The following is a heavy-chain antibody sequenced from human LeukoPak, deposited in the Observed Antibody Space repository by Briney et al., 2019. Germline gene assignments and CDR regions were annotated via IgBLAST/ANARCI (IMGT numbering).Heavy chain of an antibody. CDR2: IDPSDAYT. D-gene: IGHD6-13*01. CDR1: GYSFTNHW. CDR3: ARLSISWYEVCDH. J-gene: IGHJ4*02. Sequence: GESLKISCKGSGYSFTNHWISWVRQVPGKGLEWMGRIDPSDAYTNYSPSFQGHVTISVDKSLSTAYLQWSSLKASDTAMIYCARLSISWYEVCDHWGQGTLVTVPS. V-gene: IGHV5-10-1*01.